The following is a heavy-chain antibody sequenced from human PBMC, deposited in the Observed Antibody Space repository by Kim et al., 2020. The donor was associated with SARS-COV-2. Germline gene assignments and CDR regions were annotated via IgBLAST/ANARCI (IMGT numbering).Heavy chain of an antibody. J-gene: IGHJ4*02. Sequence: GGSLRLSCAASGFTFSSYGMHWVRQAPGKGLEWVAVISYDGCNKYYADSVKGRFTISRDNSKNTLYLQMNSLRAEDTAVYYCANLSFSSSPFDYWGQGTLVTVSS. CDR2: ISYDGCNK. CDR1: GFTFSSYG. V-gene: IGHV3-30*18. CDR3: ANLSFSSSPFDY. D-gene: IGHD6-13*01.